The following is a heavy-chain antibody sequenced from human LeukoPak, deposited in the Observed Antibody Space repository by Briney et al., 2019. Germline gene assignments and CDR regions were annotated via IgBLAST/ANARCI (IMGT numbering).Heavy chain of an antibody. CDR2: INTSGTT. CDR3: AREFKPAARGCWFDP. CDR1: GGSISSGTYY. Sequence: PSETLSLTCSVSGGSISSGTYYWSWIRQPAGKGLEWIGRINTSGTTNYDPSLKSRVTISVDTSENQFSLRLSSVTAADTAVYYCAREFKPAARGCWFDPWGQGTLVTVSS. J-gene: IGHJ5*02. D-gene: IGHD2-2*01. V-gene: IGHV4-61*02.